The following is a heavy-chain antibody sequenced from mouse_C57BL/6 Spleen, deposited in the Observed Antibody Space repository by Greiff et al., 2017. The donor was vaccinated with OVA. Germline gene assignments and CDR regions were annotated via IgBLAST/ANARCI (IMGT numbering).Heavy chain of an antibody. CDR2: ILPGSGST. CDR3: ARKEGITTVEEMDY. Sequence: VHLVESGAELMKPGASVKLSCKATGYTFTGYWIEWVKQRPGHGLEWIGEILPGSGSTNYNEKFKGKATLTADTSSNTAYMQLSSLTTEDSAIYYCARKEGITTVEEMDYWGQGTSVTVSS. CDR1: GYTFTGYW. V-gene: IGHV1-9*01. D-gene: IGHD1-1*01. J-gene: IGHJ4*01.